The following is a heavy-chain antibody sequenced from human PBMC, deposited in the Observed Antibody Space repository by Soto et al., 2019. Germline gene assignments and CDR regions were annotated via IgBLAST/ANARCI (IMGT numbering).Heavy chain of an antibody. J-gene: IGHJ4*02. V-gene: IGHV3-30*03. CDR3: ARDGDSRGIDY. CDR2: IAYDGSNK. Sequence: QVQLVESGGGVVQPGRSLGLSCAASAFTFSTYGMHWVRQAPGKGLEWVAIIAYDGSNKYYADSVNGRFTITRDNSKNTLYLQMNSLRVEDTAVYYCARDGDSRGIDYWGQGTLVTVSS. D-gene: IGHD3-16*01. CDR1: AFTFSTYG.